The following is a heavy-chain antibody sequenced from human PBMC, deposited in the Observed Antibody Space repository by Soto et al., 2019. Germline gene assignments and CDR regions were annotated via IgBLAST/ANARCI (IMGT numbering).Heavy chain of an antibody. CDR2: INAGNGNT. CDR3: ARGGSIAAAGTHLSWFDP. D-gene: IGHD6-13*01. Sequence: GASVKVSCKASGYTFTSYAMHWVRQAPGQRLEWMGWINAGNGNTKYSQKFQGRVTITRDTSASTAYMELSSLRSEDTAVYYCARGGSIAAAGTHLSWFDPWGQGTLVTVSS. V-gene: IGHV1-3*01. CDR1: GYTFTSYA. J-gene: IGHJ5*02.